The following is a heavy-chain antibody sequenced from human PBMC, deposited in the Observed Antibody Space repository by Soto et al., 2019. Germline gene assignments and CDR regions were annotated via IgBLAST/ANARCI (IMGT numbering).Heavy chain of an antibody. V-gene: IGHV3-9*01. CDR1: GFTFDDYA. CDR2: ISWNSGSI. CDR3: AKDTREGWGVYSSGWTYFDY. D-gene: IGHD6-19*01. Sequence: EVQLVESGGGLVQPGRSLRLSCAASGFTFDDYAMHWVRQAPGKGLEWVSGISWNSGSIGYADSVKGRFTISRDNAKNSLYLQMNSLRAEDTALYYCAKDTREGWGVYSSGWTYFDYWGQGTLVTVSS. J-gene: IGHJ4*02.